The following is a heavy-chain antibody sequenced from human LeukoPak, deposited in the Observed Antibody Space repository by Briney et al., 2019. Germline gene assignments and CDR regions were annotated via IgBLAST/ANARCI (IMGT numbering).Heavy chain of an antibody. J-gene: IGHJ6*03. D-gene: IGHD1-14*01. CDR3: AKGNRPGSYMDV. CDR2: INPNSGGR. Sequence: ASVKVSCKASGYTFTGYYMHGVRQAPGQGLEWMGWINPNSGGRNYAQKFQGRVTMTRDTSISTDYMELSRLRSDDTAVYYCAKGNRPGSYMDVWGKGTTVTVSS. CDR1: GYTFTGYY. V-gene: IGHV1-2*02.